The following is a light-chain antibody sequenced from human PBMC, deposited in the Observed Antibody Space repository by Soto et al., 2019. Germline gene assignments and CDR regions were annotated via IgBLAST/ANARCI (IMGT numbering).Light chain of an antibody. V-gene: IGLV1-44*01. J-gene: IGLJ2*01. CDR3: AAWDVSLVV. CDR1: SSNIGTNT. CDR2: SDN. Sequence: QSVLTQPPSASGTPGQRVTISCSGSSSNIGTNTVIWYQQLPGAAPKLLIYSDNQRPSGVPDRFSGSKSGTSASLVISGLQSEDEADYYCAAWDVSLVVFGGGTKGTVL.